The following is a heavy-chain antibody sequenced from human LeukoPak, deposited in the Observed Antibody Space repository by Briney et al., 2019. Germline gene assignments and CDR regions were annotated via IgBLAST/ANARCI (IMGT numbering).Heavy chain of an antibody. CDR3: ARDSVYSGSSLDY. CDR2: IYYSGST. D-gene: IGHD1-26*01. J-gene: IGHJ4*02. Sequence: SETLSLTCTVSGGSISNYYWSWIRQPPGKGLEWIGYIYYSGSTYYNPSLKSRVTISVDTSKNQFSLKLSSVTAADTAVYYCARDSVYSGSSLDYWGQGALVTVSS. CDR1: GGSISNYY. V-gene: IGHV4-59*12.